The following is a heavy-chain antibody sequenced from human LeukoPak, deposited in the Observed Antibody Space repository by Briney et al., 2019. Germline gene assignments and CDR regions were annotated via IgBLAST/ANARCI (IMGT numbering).Heavy chain of an antibody. CDR2: IYYSGST. D-gene: IGHD3-10*01. CDR3: ARGRRFTMVRGVTDYYYYYMDV. V-gene: IGHV4-59*01. J-gene: IGHJ6*03. Sequence: SENLSLTCTVSGGSISSYYWSWIRQPPGKGLEWIGYIYYSGSTNYNPSLKSRVTISVDTSKNQFSLKLSSVTAADTAVYYCARGRRFTMVRGVTDYYYYYMDVWGKGTTVTVSS. CDR1: GGSISSYY.